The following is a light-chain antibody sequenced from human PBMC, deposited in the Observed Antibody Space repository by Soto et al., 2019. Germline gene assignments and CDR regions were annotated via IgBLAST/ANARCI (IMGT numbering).Light chain of an antibody. CDR2: DVN. Sequence: LTQPPSASGSPGQSVTISCTGTSSDVGGYIFVSWYQQHPGKVPKLIIYDVNKRPSGVPDRFSGSKYGNTASLTVSGPQAEDEGDYYCVSFAGGTYVFGTGTKVTVL. CDR3: VSFAGGTYV. CDR1: SSDVGGYIF. V-gene: IGLV2-8*01. J-gene: IGLJ1*01.